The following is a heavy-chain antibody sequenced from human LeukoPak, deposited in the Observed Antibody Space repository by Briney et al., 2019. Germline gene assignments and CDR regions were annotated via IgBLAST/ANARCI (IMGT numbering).Heavy chain of an antibody. Sequence: ASVKVSCKASGYTFTSYGISWVRQAPGQGLEWMGWISAYNGNTNYAQKLQGRVTMTTDTSTSTAYMELRSLRSDDTAAYYCARVGSDFWSGYNNYYYYYGMDVWGQGTTVTVSS. CDR1: GYTFTSYG. CDR3: ARVGSDFWSGYNNYYYYYGMDV. V-gene: IGHV1-18*01. J-gene: IGHJ6*02. D-gene: IGHD3-3*01. CDR2: ISAYNGNT.